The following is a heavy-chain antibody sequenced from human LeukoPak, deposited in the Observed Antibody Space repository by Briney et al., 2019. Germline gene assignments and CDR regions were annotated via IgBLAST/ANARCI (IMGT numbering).Heavy chain of an antibody. CDR1: GFTFSSYW. V-gene: IGHV3-7*01. J-gene: IGHJ4*02. CDR3: ASMGYYYDSSGYYPLFED. D-gene: IGHD3-22*01. CDR2: IKQDGSEK. Sequence: GGSLRLSCAASGFTFSSYWMNWVRQAPGKRLEWVANIKQDGSEKYYVDSVKGRFTISRDNAKNSLYLQMNSLRAEDTAVYYCASMGYYYDSSGYYPLFEDWGQGTLVTVSS.